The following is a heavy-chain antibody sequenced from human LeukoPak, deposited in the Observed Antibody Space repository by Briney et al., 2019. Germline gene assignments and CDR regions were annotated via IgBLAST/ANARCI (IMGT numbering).Heavy chain of an antibody. J-gene: IGHJ4*02. D-gene: IGHD3-10*01. V-gene: IGHV3-11*06. CDR2: ISRSSTGT. CDR1: GFTFTDFD. Sequence: GGSLRLSCTASGFTFTDFDMSWIRQAPGQGLEWLSDISRSSTGTNYADSVKGRFTISRDNAKNSLFLQLNSLRAEDTAVYYCARKTYYYDSGSYSKSYYFDSWGQGTLVTVSS. CDR3: ARKTYYYDSGSYSKSYYFDS.